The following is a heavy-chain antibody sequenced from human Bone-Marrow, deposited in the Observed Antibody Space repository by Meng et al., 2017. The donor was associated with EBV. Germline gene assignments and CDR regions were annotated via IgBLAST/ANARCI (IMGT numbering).Heavy chain of an antibody. CDR1: GGSISSSNW. V-gene: IGHV4-4*03. CDR3: ARDISGTIDY. J-gene: IGHJ4*02. Sequence: VQLHAWGQGLLKPPGPLSLTCGVSGGSISSSNWWSWVRQPPGKGLEWIGEIDHSGSTNYNPSLKSRVTISIDKSKNQFSLKLSSVTAADTAVYYCARDISGTIDYWGQGTLVTVSS. D-gene: IGHD3-10*01. CDR2: IDHSGST.